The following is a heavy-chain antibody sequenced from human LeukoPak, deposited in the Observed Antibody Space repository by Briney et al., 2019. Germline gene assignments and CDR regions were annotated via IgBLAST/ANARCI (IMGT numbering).Heavy chain of an antibody. CDR2: ISSGSSYI. CDR3: ARDGYSSGWYPFDY. V-gene: IGHV3-21*01. CDR1: GFTFSSYR. Sequence: GGSLRLSCAASGFTFSSYRMNWVRQAPGKGLEWVSSISSGSSYIYYAESVKGRFTISRDNAKNSLYLQMNSLRGEDTAVYYCARDGYSSGWYPFDYWGQGTLVPVSS. J-gene: IGHJ4*02. D-gene: IGHD6-19*01.